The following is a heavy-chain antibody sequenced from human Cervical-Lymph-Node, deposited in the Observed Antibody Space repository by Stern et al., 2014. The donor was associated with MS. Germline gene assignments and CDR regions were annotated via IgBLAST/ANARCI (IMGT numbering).Heavy chain of an antibody. CDR1: GFTFTSYA. CDR3: ARGAYTYDFDGFSGAFDL. J-gene: IGHJ3*01. CDR2: VSYDGLNE. V-gene: IGHV3-30*04. Sequence: VQLVESGGGVVQPGKSLRLSCGTSGFTFTSYAMHWVRQAPGKGLDWVAGVSYDGLNEYYADSVKGRFTISRDNSKKTVSLQMNSLRPEDTALYYCARGAYTYDFDGFSGAFDLWGQGTMVTVSS. D-gene: IGHD5-18*01.